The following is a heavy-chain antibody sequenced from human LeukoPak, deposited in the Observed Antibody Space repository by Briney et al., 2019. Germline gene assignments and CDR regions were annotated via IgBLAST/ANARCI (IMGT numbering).Heavy chain of an antibody. J-gene: IGHJ3*02. Sequence: GGSLRLSCAASGFTLSSYGMRWVRQAPGKGLEWVAVIWYDGSNKYYADSVKGRFTISRDNSKNTLYLQMNSLRAEDTAVYYCASLSPDAFDIWGQGTMVTVSS. CDR1: GFTLSSYG. CDR3: ASLSPDAFDI. CDR2: IWYDGSNK. V-gene: IGHV3-33*01.